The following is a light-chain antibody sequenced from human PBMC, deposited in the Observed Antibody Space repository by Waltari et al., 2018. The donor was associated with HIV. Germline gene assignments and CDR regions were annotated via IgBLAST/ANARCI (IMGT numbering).Light chain of an antibody. V-gene: IGLV2-18*02. CDR2: EVS. J-gene: IGLJ3*02. CDR1: SSDVGYYNR. Sequence: QSALTQPPSVSGSPGQSVTISCTGTSSDVGYYNRVSWYQQPPGTAPQLMIFEVSNRPSGVPDRCSGSKSDNTAALTISGLQAEDEADYYCSSYTSSNTWVFGGGTKLTVL. CDR3: SSYTSSNTWV.